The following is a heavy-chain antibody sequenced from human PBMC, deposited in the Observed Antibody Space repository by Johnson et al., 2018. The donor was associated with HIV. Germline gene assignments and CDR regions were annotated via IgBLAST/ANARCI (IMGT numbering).Heavy chain of an antibody. J-gene: IGHJ3*02. CDR2: ISYDGSNK. D-gene: IGHD2-8*01. CDR3: ARGGVVHDAFDI. V-gene: IGHV3-30*04. CDR1: GFTFSSYA. Sequence: VESGGGVVQPGRSLRLSCAAPGFTFSSYAMHWVRQAPGKGLEWVAVISYDGSNKYYADSVKGRFTISRDYSKNTLYLQMNTLRAEDTAVYYCARGGVVHDAFDIWGQGTMVTVSS.